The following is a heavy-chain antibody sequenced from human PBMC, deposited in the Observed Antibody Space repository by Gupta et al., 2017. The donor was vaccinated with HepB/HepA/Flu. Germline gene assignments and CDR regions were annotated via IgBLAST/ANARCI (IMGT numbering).Heavy chain of an antibody. CDR1: GYTFSADS. Sequence: QVQLVQSGAEVKKPRASVKVSCKASGYTFSADSMHWVRQAPGQGLEWMGWINPNSGGTNYAQKFQGRVTMTSDTSISTAYMELSRLRSDDTAVYYCAAYSSGGGLGYWGQGTLVTVSS. V-gene: IGHV1-2*02. CDR2: INPNSGGT. J-gene: IGHJ4*02. CDR3: AAYSSGGGLGY. D-gene: IGHD3-22*01.